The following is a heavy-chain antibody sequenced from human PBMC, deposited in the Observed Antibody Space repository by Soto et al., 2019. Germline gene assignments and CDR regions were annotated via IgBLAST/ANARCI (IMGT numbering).Heavy chain of an antibody. V-gene: IGHV4-39*01. Sequence: SETLSLTCTVSGGSISSSGYYWGWIRQPPGKGLEWIGTIYYSGSTYYNPSLKSRVTISVDTSKNQFSLKLSSVTAADTAVYYCARRGGYCSGGSCYLYMDVWGKGTTVTVSS. CDR3: ARRGGYCSGGSCYLYMDV. CDR2: IYYSGST. CDR1: GGSISSSGYY. J-gene: IGHJ6*03. D-gene: IGHD2-15*01.